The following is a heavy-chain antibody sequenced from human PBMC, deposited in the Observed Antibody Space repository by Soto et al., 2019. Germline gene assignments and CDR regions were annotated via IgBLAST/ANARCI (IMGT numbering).Heavy chain of an antibody. CDR2: IYPGDSDT. CDR1: GYNYNLHW. J-gene: IGHJ6*02. CDR3: ARHLRSYDFFQYYYGIDV. V-gene: IGHV5-51*01. D-gene: IGHD3-16*01. Sequence: LKISCRGSGYNYNLHWISWVRQKPGRGLEWMGIIYPGDSDTRYNPSFQGQVTISVDKSINTAYLQWDSLEASDTATYYCARHLRSYDFFQYYYGIDVWGQGSTVTVSS.